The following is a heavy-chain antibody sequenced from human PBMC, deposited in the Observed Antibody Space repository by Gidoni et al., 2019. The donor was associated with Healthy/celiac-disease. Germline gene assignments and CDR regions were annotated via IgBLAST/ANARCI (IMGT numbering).Heavy chain of an antibody. CDR2: INPSGGST. CDR3: ARGRSQTAERITIFGVVIN. V-gene: IGHV1-46*03. D-gene: IGHD3-3*01. Sequence: QVQLVQSGAEVKKPGASVKVSCKASGSTFTSYSIHWVRQAPGQGLEWMGIINPSGGSTSYAQKFQGRVTMTRDTSTTTVYMELSSLRSEDTAVYYCARGRSQTAERITIFGVVINWGQGTLVTVSS. J-gene: IGHJ4*02. CDR1: GSTFTSYS.